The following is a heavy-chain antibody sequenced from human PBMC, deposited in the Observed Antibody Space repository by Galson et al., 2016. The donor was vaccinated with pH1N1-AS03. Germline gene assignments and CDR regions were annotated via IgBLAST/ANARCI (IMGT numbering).Heavy chain of an antibody. D-gene: IGHD4/OR15-4a*01. CDR3: ARGPVSYANYWFPPPDY. Sequence: SLRLSCAASGFTFSSYAMFWVRQAPGKGLEYVSAISGNGVSTYYANSVKGKFTISRDNSKNTLYLQMGSLRPEDMAVYYCARGPVSYANYWFPPPDYWGQGTLVTFSS. V-gene: IGHV3-64*01. CDR2: ISGNGVST. CDR1: GFTFSSYA. J-gene: IGHJ4*02.